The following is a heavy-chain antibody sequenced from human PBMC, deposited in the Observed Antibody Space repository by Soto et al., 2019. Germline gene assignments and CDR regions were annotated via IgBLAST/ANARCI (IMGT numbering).Heavy chain of an antibody. V-gene: IGHV1-69*02. CDR1: GGTFSSYT. J-gene: IGHJ4*02. D-gene: IGHD5-12*01. CDR2: IIPILGIA. Sequence: QVQLVQSGAEVKKPGSSVKVSCKASGGTFSSYTISWVRQAPGQGLEWMGRIIPILGIANYAQKFEGRVTITADKSTSTAYMELSSLRSEDTAVYYCATSYEKTNFDYWGQGTLVTVSS. CDR3: ATSYEKTNFDY.